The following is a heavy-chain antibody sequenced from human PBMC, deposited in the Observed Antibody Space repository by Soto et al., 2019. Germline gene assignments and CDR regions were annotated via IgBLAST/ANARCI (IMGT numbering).Heavy chain of an antibody. CDR1: GFTFSSYS. CDR2: ISSSSSYI. Sequence: EVQLVESGGGLVKPGGSLRLSCAASGFTFSSYSMNWVRQAPGKGLEWVSSISSSSSYIYYADSVKGRFTISRDNAKNSLYLQMISLRAEDTAVYYCARDMRAAADPDNHPIDYWGQGTLVTVSS. D-gene: IGHD6-13*01. CDR3: ARDMRAAADPDNHPIDY. V-gene: IGHV3-21*01. J-gene: IGHJ4*02.